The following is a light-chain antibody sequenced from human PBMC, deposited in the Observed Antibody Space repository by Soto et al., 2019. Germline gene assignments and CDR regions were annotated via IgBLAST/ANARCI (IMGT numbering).Light chain of an antibody. J-gene: IGLJ2*01. Sequence: QSVLTQPPSVSAAPGQKVTISCSGSSSNIGNNDVSWYQQLPGTAPKLLISDNNKRPSGIPDRFSGSKSVTSATLGITGLQTGDEADYYCGTWDSSLRNVVFGGGTKVTVL. V-gene: IGLV1-51*01. CDR2: DNN. CDR3: GTWDSSLRNVV. CDR1: SSNIGNND.